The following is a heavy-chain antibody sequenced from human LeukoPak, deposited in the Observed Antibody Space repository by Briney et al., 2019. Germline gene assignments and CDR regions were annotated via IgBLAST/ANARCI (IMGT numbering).Heavy chain of an antibody. D-gene: IGHD2/OR15-2a*01. CDR3: AREGPRGNSQFDY. CDR2: INEDGSIT. V-gene: IGHV3-74*01. CDR1: GFTFRTYW. Sequence: GGSLRLSCAVSGFTFRTYWMHWVRQVPGEGLVWVSRINEDGSITNYADSVKGRLTISRDNSKNTLYLQMNSLRAEDTAVYYCAREGPRGNSQFDYWGQGTLVTVSS. J-gene: IGHJ4*02.